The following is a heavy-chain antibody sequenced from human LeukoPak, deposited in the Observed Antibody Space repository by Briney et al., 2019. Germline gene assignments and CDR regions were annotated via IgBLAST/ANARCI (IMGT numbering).Heavy chain of an antibody. CDR3: ASDSSGDGYSSGYN. V-gene: IGHV4-4*01. Sequence: SETLSLTCAVSGDSMSSIDWWSWVRQPPGKGLEWIGEIHHTGSTNYNPSLKSRVTISVDTSKNQFSLKLSSVTAADTAVYCCASDSSGDGYSSGYNWGQGTLVTVSS. CDR1: GDSMSSIDW. J-gene: IGHJ4*02. D-gene: IGHD5-24*01. CDR2: IHHTGST.